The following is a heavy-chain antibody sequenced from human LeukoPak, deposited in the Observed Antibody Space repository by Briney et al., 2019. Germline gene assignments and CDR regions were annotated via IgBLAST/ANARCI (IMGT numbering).Heavy chain of an antibody. CDR3: ARATVAVPDY. CDR2: IYYSGNT. CDR1: GDSISSSSYY. D-gene: IGHD6-19*01. V-gene: IGHV4-39*01. Sequence: SETLSLTCTVSGDSISSSSYYWGWIRQPPGKGLQWIGSIYYSGNTYYNPSLKSRVTISLDASKNQFSLKLSSVTAADTAVYYCARATVAVPDYWGQGPLVTVSS. J-gene: IGHJ4*02.